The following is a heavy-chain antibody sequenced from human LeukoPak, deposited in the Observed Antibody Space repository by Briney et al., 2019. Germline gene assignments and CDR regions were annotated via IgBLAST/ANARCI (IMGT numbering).Heavy chain of an antibody. V-gene: IGHV4-39*07. D-gene: IGHD5-18*01. Sequence: SETLSLTCTVSGGSISSSSYYWGWIRQPPGKGLEWIGSIYYSGSTNYNPSLKSRVTISVDTSKNQFSLKLSSVTAADTAVYYCARLHSGWFDPWGQGTLVTVSS. CDR2: IYYSGST. J-gene: IGHJ5*02. CDR1: GGSISSSSYY. CDR3: ARLHSGWFDP.